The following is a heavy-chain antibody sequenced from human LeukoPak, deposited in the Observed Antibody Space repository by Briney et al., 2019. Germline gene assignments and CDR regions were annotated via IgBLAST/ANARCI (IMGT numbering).Heavy chain of an antibody. CDR2: ISYIGST. V-gene: IGHV4-59*11. Sequence: SETLSLTCAVSDDSFSSHYWTWIRQPPGKGLEWIGYISYIGSTNYNPSLKSRVTISIDTSKNQFSLKLSSVTAADTAVYYCARDLVTVTKGFDIWGQGTMASVSS. J-gene: IGHJ3*02. CDR3: ARDLVTVTKGFDI. D-gene: IGHD4-17*01. CDR1: DDSFSSHY.